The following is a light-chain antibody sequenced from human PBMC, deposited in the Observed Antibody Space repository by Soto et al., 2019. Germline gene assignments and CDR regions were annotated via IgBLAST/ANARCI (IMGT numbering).Light chain of an antibody. CDR1: QRVSSTY. Sequence: EIQLTQSPCSLSSSPGERATISCRASQRVSSTYLAWYQQTPGHATRLLIYDASSRATGIPDRFSGSGSGTDFTLTISRLEPEDFAVYYCQQYGSSPSTFGQGTKVEIK. CDR3: QQYGSSPST. V-gene: IGKV3-20*01. J-gene: IGKJ1*01. CDR2: DAS.